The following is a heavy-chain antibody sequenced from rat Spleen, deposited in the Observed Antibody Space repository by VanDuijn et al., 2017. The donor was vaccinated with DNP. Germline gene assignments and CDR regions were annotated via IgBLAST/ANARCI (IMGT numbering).Heavy chain of an antibody. D-gene: IGHD1-6*01. Sequence: EVQLVESGGSLVQPGRSLKLSCAASGFSFSDYNMAWVRQAPKKGLEWVATIFYDGSRTYYRDSVKGRFPISRDDAKSTLYLQMDSLRSEETATYYCARALPGFDYFDYWGQGVMVTVSS. CDR2: IFYDGSRT. J-gene: IGHJ2*01. CDR3: ARALPGFDYFDY. CDR1: GFSFSDYN. V-gene: IGHV5S10*01.